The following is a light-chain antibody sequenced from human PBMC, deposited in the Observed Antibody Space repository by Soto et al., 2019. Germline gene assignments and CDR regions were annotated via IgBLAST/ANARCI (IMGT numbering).Light chain of an antibody. Sequence: DIQMTQSPSTLSASVGDTVTVTCRASQSIGRWLAWYQQKPGKAPKLLIFDASTLENGVPARFSGSRSGPEFPLTISSLQPDDFATYYCQQYYSYWTFGQGTKVDIK. V-gene: IGKV1-5*01. CDR2: DAS. J-gene: IGKJ1*01. CDR1: QSIGRW. CDR3: QQYYSYWT.